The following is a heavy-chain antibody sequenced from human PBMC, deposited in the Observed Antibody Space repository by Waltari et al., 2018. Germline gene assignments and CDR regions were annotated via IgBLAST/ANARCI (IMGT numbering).Heavy chain of an antibody. V-gene: IGHV1-58*01. D-gene: IGHD7-27*01. J-gene: IGHJ6*03. CDR2: IVGGSGNT. Sequence: QMQLVQSGPEVKKPGTSVKVSCKASGFTFTSSAVQWVRQARGQRLEWIGWIVGGSGNTNYAQKVQERGTITRDMATSTAYMELSSLRSEDTAVYYCAASWDYYYYYYMDVWGKGTTVTISS. CDR1: GFTFTSSA. CDR3: AASWDYYYYYYMDV.